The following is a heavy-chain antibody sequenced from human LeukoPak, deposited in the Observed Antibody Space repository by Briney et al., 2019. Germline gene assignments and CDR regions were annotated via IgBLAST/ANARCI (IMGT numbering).Heavy chain of an antibody. D-gene: IGHD2-2*01. CDR3: ARGGTSGYSSTRHFWGGNYYFDY. V-gene: IGHV3-7*01. CDR1: GFTFDDYW. J-gene: IGHJ4*02. CDR2: INQDGREK. Sequence: GGSLRLSCGASGFTFDDYWMSWVRQAPGQGLEWVANINQDGREKYYLDSAKGRFTISRDNARNSLYLQVNSLRAEDTAVYYCARGGTSGYSSTRHFWGGNYYFDYWGQGSLVTVSS.